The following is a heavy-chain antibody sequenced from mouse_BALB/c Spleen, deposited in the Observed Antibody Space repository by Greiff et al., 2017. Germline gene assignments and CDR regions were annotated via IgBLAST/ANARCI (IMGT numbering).Heavy chain of an antibody. V-gene: IGHV5-17*02. J-gene: IGHJ2*01. CDR1: GFTFSSFG. CDR3: ARSVDGKHESYFDY. CDR2: ISSGSSTI. D-gene: IGHD1-1*02. Sequence: DVLLVESGGGLVQPGGSRKLSCAASGFTFSSFGMHWVRQAPEKGLEWVAYISSGSSTIYYADTVKGRFTISRDNPKNTLFMQMTSLRSEDTAIYYCARSVDGKHESYFDYWGQGTTLTVSS.